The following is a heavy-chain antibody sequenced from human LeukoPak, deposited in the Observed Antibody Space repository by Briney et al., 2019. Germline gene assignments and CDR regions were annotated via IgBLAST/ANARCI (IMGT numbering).Heavy chain of an antibody. CDR2: ISGGSSTI. V-gene: IGHV3-48*01. Sequence: GGSLRLSCAASGFTFSSYSMNWVRQAPGKGLEWVSYISGGSSTIYYADSVKGRFTISRDNAKNSLYLQVNSLRAEDTAVYYCVRVIVDDYNSRPSDYWGQGTLVTVSS. J-gene: IGHJ4*02. CDR3: VRVIVDDYNSRPSDY. D-gene: IGHD5-24*01. CDR1: GFTFSSYS.